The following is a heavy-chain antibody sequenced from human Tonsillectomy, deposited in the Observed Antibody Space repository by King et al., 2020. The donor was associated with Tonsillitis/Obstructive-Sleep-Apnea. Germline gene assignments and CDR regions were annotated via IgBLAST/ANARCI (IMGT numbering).Heavy chain of an antibody. CDR1: GGSISSSSYY. CDR3: ARGLDSNDAFDI. CDR2: NYDSGST. J-gene: IGHJ3*02. D-gene: IGHD4-11*01. V-gene: IGHV4-39*01. Sequence: LQLQESGPGLVKPSETLSLTCTVSGGSISSSSYYWGWIRQPPGQGLEWIGSNYDSGSTNYNPSLKGRVTISVDTYKNQFSLKLSSVTASAAAVYYCARGLDSNDAFDIWGQGTMVTVSS.